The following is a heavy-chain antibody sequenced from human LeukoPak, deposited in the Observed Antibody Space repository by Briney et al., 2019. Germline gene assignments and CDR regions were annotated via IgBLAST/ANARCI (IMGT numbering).Heavy chain of an antibody. CDR1: DGSISRYY. V-gene: IGHV4-34*01. D-gene: IGHD5-24*01. Sequence: SETLSLTCTVSDGSISRYYWSWIRQPPGKGLEWIGEINHSGSTNYNPSLKSRVTISVDTSKNQFSLKLSSVTAADTAVYYCARRRWLQFPGYWGQGTLVTVSS. CDR3: ARRRWLQFPGY. CDR2: INHSGST. J-gene: IGHJ4*02.